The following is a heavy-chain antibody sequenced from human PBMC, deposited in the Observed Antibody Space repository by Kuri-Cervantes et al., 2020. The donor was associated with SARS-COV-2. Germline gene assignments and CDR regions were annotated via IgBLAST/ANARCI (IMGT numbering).Heavy chain of an antibody. D-gene: IGHD1-26*01. Sequence: GGSLRLSCKGPGYSFTSYWIGWVRQMPGKGLEWMGIIYPGDSDTRYSPSFEGQVTISADKSISTAYQQWSSLKASDTAMYFCARDTSYWYFDHWGRGTLVTVSS. CDR1: GYSFTSYW. CDR3: ARDTSYWYFDH. J-gene: IGHJ2*01. V-gene: IGHV5-51*01. CDR2: IYPGDSDT.